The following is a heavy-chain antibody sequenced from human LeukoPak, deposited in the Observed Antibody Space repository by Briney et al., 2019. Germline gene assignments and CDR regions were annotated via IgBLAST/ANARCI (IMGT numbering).Heavy chain of an antibody. CDR2: IYPGDSDT. V-gene: IGHV5-51*01. D-gene: IGHD5-18*01. CDR1: GSRFTSYW. J-gene: IGHJ4*02. Sequence: GESLEISCKGSGSRFTSYWIGWVRQMPGKGLEGMGIIYPGDSDTRYSPSFQGQVTISADKSISTAYLQWSSLKASDTAMYYCARYSYGRYYFDYWGQGTLVTVSS. CDR3: ARYSYGRYYFDY.